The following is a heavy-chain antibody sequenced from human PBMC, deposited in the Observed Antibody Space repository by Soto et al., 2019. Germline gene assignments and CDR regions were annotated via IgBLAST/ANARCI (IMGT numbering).Heavy chain of an antibody. CDR2: IYTSGST. V-gene: IGHV4-4*07. CDR3: AVEGSGSVSFDY. D-gene: IGHD3-10*01. Sequence: SETLSLTCTVSGGSISSYYWSWIRQPAGKGLEWIGRIYTSGSTNYNPSLKSRVTISVDTSKNQFSLKLSSVTAADTAVYYCAVEGSGSVSFDYWGQGTLVTVSS. J-gene: IGHJ4*02. CDR1: GGSISSYY.